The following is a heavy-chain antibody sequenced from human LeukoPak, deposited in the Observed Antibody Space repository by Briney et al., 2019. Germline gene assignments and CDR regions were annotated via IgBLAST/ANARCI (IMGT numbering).Heavy chain of an antibody. J-gene: IGHJ6*02. Sequence: GASVKVSCKASGYTFTSYGISWVRQAPGQGLEWMGWISAYNGNTNYAQKLQGRVTMTTDTSTSTAYMELRSLRSDDTAVYYCARGSEFANLLPWFGELLTNYYYYGMDAWGQGTTVTVSS. V-gene: IGHV1-18*01. CDR1: GYTFTSYG. CDR3: ARGSEFANLLPWFGELLTNYYYYGMDA. D-gene: IGHD3-10*01. CDR2: ISAYNGNT.